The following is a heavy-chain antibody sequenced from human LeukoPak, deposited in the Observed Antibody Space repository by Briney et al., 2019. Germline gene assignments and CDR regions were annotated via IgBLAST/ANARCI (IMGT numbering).Heavy chain of an antibody. CDR3: ATHTSIVGATTAYYYYGMDV. V-gene: IGHV3-33*01. D-gene: IGHD1-26*01. J-gene: IGHJ6*02. Sequence: GGSLRLSCAASGFTFSSYGMHWVRQAPGKGLEWVAVIWYDGSNKYYADSVKGRFTISRDNSKNTLYLQMNSLRAEDTAVYYCATHTSIVGATTAYYYYGMDVWGQGTTVTVSS. CDR2: IWYDGSNK. CDR1: GFTFSSYG.